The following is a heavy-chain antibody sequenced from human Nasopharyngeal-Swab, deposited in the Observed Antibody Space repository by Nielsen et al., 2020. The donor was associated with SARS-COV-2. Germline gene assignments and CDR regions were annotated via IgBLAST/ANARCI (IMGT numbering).Heavy chain of an antibody. CDR2: ISWNSGSI. J-gene: IGHJ4*02. CDR3: AKISSYYYDSSGSVDY. Sequence: SLKISCAASGFTFDDYAMHWVRQAPGKGPEWVSGISWNSGSIGYADSVKGRFTISRDNAKNSLYLQMNSLRAEDTALYYCAKISSYYYDSSGSVDYWCQGTLVTVSS. V-gene: IGHV3-9*01. D-gene: IGHD3-22*01. CDR1: GFTFDDYA.